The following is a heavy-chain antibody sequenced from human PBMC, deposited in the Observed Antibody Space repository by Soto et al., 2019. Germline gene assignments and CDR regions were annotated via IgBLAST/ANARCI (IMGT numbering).Heavy chain of an antibody. CDR3: ANEFHTWNYFDY. D-gene: IGHD1-20*01. CDR1: GFTFSSSG. V-gene: IGHV3-30*18. CDR2: ISYDGTNK. J-gene: IGHJ4*02. Sequence: QVQLVESGGGVVQPGRSLRLSCAASGFTFSSSGMHWVRQAPGKGLEWVSVISYDGTNKYYADSVKGRFTISRDNSKNTLYLQMNSLRAEDTGVYYCANEFHTWNYFDYWGQGTLVTVSS.